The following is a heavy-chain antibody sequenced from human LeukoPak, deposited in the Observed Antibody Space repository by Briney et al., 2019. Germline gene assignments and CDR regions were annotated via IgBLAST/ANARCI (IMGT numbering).Heavy chain of an antibody. V-gene: IGHV1-69*13. CDR3: ARVTGYSSGWPD. D-gene: IGHD6-19*01. J-gene: IGHJ4*02. CDR2: IIPIFGTA. Sequence: SVKVSCKASGGTFSSYAISWVRQAPGQGLEWMGGIIPIFGTADYAQKFQGRVTITADESTSTAYMELSSLRSEDTAVYYCARVTGYSSGWPDWGQGTLVTVSS. CDR1: GGTFSSYA.